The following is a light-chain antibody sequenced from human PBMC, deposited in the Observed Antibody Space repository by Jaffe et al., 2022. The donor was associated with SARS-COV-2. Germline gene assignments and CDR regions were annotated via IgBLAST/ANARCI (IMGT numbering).Light chain of an antibody. J-gene: IGKJ2*01. V-gene: IGKV2-24*01. CDR3: MQSAQSPIT. Sequence: DIVMTQTPVSSPVTLGQPASVSCRSSQDLVDSDGNTFLSWLQQRPGQPPRLLIYKVSNRVPGVPDRFSGSGAGTDFTLLISRVEAEDVGVYFCMQSAQSPITFGQGTKLEIK. CDR1: QDLVDSDGNTF. CDR2: KVS.